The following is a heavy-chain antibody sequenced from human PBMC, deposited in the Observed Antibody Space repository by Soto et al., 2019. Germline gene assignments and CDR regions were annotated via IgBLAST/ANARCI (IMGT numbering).Heavy chain of an antibody. CDR3: ARGLVFPRRTYYDYVGGSYRYAFDI. D-gene: IGHD3-16*02. Sequence: PLETLSLTCTVSGCFISGSDYYWGWIRQPPGKGLEWIGEINHSGSTNYNPSLKSRVTISVDTSKNQFSLKLSSVTAADTAVYYCARGLVFPRRTYYDYVGGSYRYAFDIWGQGTMVTVSS. CDR1: GCFISGSDYY. J-gene: IGHJ3*02. V-gene: IGHV4-39*07. CDR2: INHSGST.